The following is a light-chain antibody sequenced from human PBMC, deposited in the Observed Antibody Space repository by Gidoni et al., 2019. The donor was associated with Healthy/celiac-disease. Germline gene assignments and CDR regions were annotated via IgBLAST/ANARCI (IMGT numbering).Light chain of an antibody. J-gene: IGKJ3*01. CDR1: QSVSSS. CDR2: DAS. V-gene: IGKV3-11*01. CDR3: QQRSNWPPEFT. Sequence: EIVLTQSPATLSLSPGERATLSCRASQSVSSSLAWYQQKPGQAPRLLIYDASNRATGIPARFSGSGSGTDFTLTISSLGPEDFAVYYCQQRSNWPPEFTFGPGTKVEIK.